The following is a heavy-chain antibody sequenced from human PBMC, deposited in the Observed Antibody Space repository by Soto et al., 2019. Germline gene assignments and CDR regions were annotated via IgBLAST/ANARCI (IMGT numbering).Heavy chain of an antibody. J-gene: IGHJ4*02. CDR3: ASRTGTMFDY. D-gene: IGHD1-7*01. Sequence: SETLSLTCTVSGGSISSSSYYWGWIRQPPGKGLEWIGSIYYSGTTYYNPSLKSRVTISVDTSKIQFSLKLSSVTAADTAVYYCASRTGTMFDYWGQGTLVTAPQ. V-gene: IGHV4-39*01. CDR1: GGSISSSSYY. CDR2: IYYSGTT.